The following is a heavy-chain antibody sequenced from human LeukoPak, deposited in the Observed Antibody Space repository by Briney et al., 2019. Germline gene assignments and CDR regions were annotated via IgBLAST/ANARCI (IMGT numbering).Heavy chain of an antibody. CDR1: GFTFSSYS. J-gene: IGHJ6*03. CDR2: ISSSSSYI. Sequence: PGGSLRLSCAASGFTFSSYSMNWVRQAPGKGLEWVSSISSSSSYIYYADSVKGRFTISRDNAKNSLYLQMNSLRAEDTAVYYCARESPLEIAAAGYNYYYMDVWGKGTTVTVTS. CDR3: ARESPLEIAAAGYNYYYMDV. D-gene: IGHD6-13*01. V-gene: IGHV3-21*01.